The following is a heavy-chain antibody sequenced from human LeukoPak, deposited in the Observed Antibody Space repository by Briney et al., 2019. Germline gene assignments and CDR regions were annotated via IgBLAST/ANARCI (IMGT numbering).Heavy chain of an antibody. D-gene: IGHD3-3*01. V-gene: IGHV3-15*01. J-gene: IGHJ5*02. CDR3: TTGGSYDFWSGYYTRRGPNWFDP. CDR2: IKSKTDGGTT. CDR1: GFTFSNAW. Sequence: GGSLRLSCAASGFTFSNAWMSWVRQAPGKGLEWVGRIKSKTDGGTTDYAAPVKGRFTISRDDSKNTLYLQMNSLKTEDTAVYYCTTGGSYDFWSGYYTRRGPNWFDPWGQGTLVTVSS.